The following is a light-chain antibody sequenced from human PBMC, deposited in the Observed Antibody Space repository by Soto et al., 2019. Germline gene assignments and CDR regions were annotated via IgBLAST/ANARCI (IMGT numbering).Light chain of an antibody. V-gene: IGKV3-20*01. Sequence: VLTQSPVTLSLSPGERATLSCRASQSVGSPYLAWYQQRPGQPPRLLIYGASSRATDIPDRFIGSGSGTEFTLTIAKLAPEDFAMYYCQQYGSSPFTFGPGTKVDI. CDR2: GAS. J-gene: IGKJ3*01. CDR3: QQYGSSPFT. CDR1: QSVGSPY.